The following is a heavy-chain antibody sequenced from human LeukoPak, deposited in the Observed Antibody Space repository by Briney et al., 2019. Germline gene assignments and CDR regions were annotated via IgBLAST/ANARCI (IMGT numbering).Heavy chain of an antibody. CDR2: IKSRTDGGTT. Sequence: PGGSLRLSCAASGFTFSNAWMSWVRRAPGKGLEWVGRIKSRTDGGTTEYAAPVKGRFTISRDDSKDTLYLQMNSLKTEDTAVYYCGRRAGGMVSPIDYWGQGTLVTVSS. CDR3: GRRAGGMVSPIDY. CDR1: GFTFSNAW. J-gene: IGHJ4*02. V-gene: IGHV3-15*01. D-gene: IGHD6-13*01.